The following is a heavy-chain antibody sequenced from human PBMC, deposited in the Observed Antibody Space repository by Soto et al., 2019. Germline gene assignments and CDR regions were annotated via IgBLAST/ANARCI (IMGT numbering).Heavy chain of an antibody. Sequence: GGSLRLSCAASGFTFSSYAMSWVRQAPGKGLEWVSAISGSGGSTYYADSVKGRSTISRDNSKNTLYLQMNSLRAEDTAVYYCAKIPLGRARYSGYPYDNNWGQVTLVTVSS. CDR1: GFTFSSYA. CDR3: AKIPLGRARYSGYPYDNN. V-gene: IGHV3-23*01. J-gene: IGHJ4*02. CDR2: ISGSGGST. D-gene: IGHD5-12*01.